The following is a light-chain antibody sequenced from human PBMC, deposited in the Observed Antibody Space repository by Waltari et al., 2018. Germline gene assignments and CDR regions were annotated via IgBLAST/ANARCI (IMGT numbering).Light chain of an antibody. J-gene: IGKJ5*01. CDR3: LQYDDFPMA. V-gene: IGKV1-33*01. Sequence: DIQMTQSPSSLSASWGDRVTITCQASQDITIRLNWYQQRPGKAPKLLIYDASNLERGVPSRYSGSGSGTDFSFTIANLLPEDIATYYGLQYDDFPMAFGQGTRLDIK. CDR1: QDITIR. CDR2: DAS.